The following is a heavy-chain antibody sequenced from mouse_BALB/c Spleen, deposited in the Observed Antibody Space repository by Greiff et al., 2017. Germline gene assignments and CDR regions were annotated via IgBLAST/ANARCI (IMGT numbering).Heavy chain of an antibody. J-gene: IGHJ2*01. CDR3: ARRGTMMVTTFDY. Sequence: EVKLQESGPGLVKPSQSLSLTCSVTGYSITSGYYWNWIRQFPGNKLEWMGYISYDGSNNYNPSLKNRISITRDTSKNQFFLKLNSVTTEDTATYYCARRGTMMVTTFDYWGQGTTLTVSS. CDR1: GYSITSGYY. D-gene: IGHD2-3*01. CDR2: ISYDGSN. V-gene: IGHV3-6*02.